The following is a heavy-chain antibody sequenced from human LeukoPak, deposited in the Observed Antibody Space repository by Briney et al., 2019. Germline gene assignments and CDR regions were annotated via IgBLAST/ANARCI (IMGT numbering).Heavy chain of an antibody. D-gene: IGHD1-7*01. CDR2: INPNSGGT. Sequence: GASVKVSCNASGYTFTGYYMHWVRQAPGQGLEWMGWINPNSGGTNYAQKFQGRVTMTRDTSISTAYMELSRLRSDDTAVYYCARAGGQPGTAGDAFDIWGQGTMVTVSS. J-gene: IGHJ3*02. V-gene: IGHV1-2*02. CDR1: GYTFTGYY. CDR3: ARAGGQPGTAGDAFDI.